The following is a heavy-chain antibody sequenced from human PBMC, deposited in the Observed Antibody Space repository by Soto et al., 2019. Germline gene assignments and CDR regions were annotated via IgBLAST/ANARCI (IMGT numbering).Heavy chain of an antibody. CDR1: GYTFTSYY. CDR3: AREVGVTTTRSPDAFDI. Sequence: ASVKVSCKVSGYTFTSYYMHWVRQAPGQGLEWMGIINPSGGSTSYAQKFQGRVTMTRDTSTSTVYMELSSLRSEDTAVYYCAREVGVTTTRSPDAFDIWGQGTMVTV. J-gene: IGHJ3*02. CDR2: INPSGGST. V-gene: IGHV1-46*01. D-gene: IGHD1-26*01.